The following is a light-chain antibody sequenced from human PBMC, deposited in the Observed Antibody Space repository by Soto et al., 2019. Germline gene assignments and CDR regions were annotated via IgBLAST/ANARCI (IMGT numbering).Light chain of an antibody. J-gene: IGKJ4*01. V-gene: IGKV3-15*01. CDR2: GAS. CDR3: QQYDNWPPLT. Sequence: EIVMTQSPATLSVSPGERATLSCRASQSVSSNLAWYQQIPGQAPRLLIYGASTRATGIPDRFSGSGSGTEFTLTISSLQSEDFALYSCQQYDNWPPLTFGGGTKVEIK. CDR1: QSVSSN.